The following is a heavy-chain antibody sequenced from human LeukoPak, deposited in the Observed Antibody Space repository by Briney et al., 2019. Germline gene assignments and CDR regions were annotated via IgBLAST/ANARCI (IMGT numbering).Heavy chain of an antibody. V-gene: IGHV3-15*01. D-gene: IGHD3-10*01. CDR1: GFIFSDHY. Sequence: GGSLRLSCAASGFIFSDHYMDWVRQAPGKGLEWVGRIKSKTDGGTTDYAAPVKGRFTISRDDSKNTLYLQMNSLKTEDTAVYYCARVVGVIQNFDYWGQGTLVTVSS. CDR3: ARVVGVIQNFDY. CDR2: IKSKTDGGTT. J-gene: IGHJ4*02.